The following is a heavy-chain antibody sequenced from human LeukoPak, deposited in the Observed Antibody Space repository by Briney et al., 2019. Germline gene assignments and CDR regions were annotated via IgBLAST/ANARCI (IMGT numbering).Heavy chain of an antibody. Sequence: ASVKVSCKASGYSFTTYYMHWVRQAPGQGLERMGIIKPSGGSTSYAQKFQDRVTMTRDTSTSTVYMELSSLRSEDTAVYYCARVHDSDWYFDYWGQGTLVTVSS. D-gene: IGHD6-19*01. J-gene: IGHJ4*02. CDR2: IKPSGGST. V-gene: IGHV1-46*01. CDR1: GYSFTTYY. CDR3: ARVHDSDWYFDY.